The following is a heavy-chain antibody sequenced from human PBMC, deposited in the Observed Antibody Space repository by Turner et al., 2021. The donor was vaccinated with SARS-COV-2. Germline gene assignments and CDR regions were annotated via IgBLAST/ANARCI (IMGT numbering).Heavy chain of an antibody. V-gene: IGHV3-66*02. CDR2: IYSGGST. J-gene: IGHJ5*02. Sequence: EVQLVESGGGCVQPGGSPRLSCAASGFTVSSNYMSGVRQGPGEGLEWVSVIYSGGSTYYADSVKGRCTISRDNSKNTLYLQMNSLRAEDTAVYYCATDLKGGLGPWGQGTLVTVSS. D-gene: IGHD1-26*01. CDR3: ATDLKGGLGP. CDR1: GFTVSSNY.